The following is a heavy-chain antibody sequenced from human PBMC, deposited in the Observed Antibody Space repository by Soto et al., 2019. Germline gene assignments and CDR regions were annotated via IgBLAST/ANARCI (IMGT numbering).Heavy chain of an antibody. J-gene: IGHJ3*02. D-gene: IGHD6-13*01. CDR3: ASSRAAAGLLMTFDI. Sequence: SETLSLTCTFSVGSIISGGYYWSWIRQHPGKGLEWIGYIYYSGSTYYNPSLKSRVTISVDTSKNQFSLKLSSVTAADTAVYYCASSRAAAGLLMTFDIWGQGTMVTVSS. CDR2: IYYSGST. CDR1: VGSIISGGYY. V-gene: IGHV4-31*03.